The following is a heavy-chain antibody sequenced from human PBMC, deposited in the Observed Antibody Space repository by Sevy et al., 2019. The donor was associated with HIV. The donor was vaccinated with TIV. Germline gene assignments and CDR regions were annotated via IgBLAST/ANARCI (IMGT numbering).Heavy chain of an antibody. V-gene: IGHV3-15*01. D-gene: IGHD3-22*01. CDR2: IKSKTDGGTT. J-gene: IGHJ3*02. Sequence: GWSLRLSCAASGFTFSNAWMSWVRQAPGKGLEWVGRIKSKTDGGTTDYAAPVKGRFTISRDDSKNTLYLQMNSLKTEDTAVYYCTTGSPMIVVVIDAFDIWGQGTMVTVSS. CDR3: TTGSPMIVVVIDAFDI. CDR1: GFTFSNAW.